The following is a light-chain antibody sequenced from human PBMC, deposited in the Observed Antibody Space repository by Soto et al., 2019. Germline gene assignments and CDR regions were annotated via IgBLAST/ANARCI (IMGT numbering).Light chain of an antibody. V-gene: IGKV1-5*01. Sequence: DIQMTQSPSTLSASVGDRVTITCRASQSISSWLAWYQQKPGKAPKVLIYDASSLESGAPSRFRGSGSGTEFTLTISSLQPDDFASYYCQQYNSYSSFTFGQGTKLEIK. CDR2: DAS. CDR1: QSISSW. CDR3: QQYNSYSSFT. J-gene: IGKJ2*01.